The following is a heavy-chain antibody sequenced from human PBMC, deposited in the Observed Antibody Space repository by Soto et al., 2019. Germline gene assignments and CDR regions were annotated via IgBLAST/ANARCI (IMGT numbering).Heavy chain of an antibody. D-gene: IGHD3-10*01. CDR1: GFMFSSYW. J-gene: IGHJ4*02. CDR2: INSDGSST. V-gene: IGHV3-74*01. CDR3: ASDLMEGHPSGSY. Sequence: EVQLVESGGGLVQPGGSLRLSCAASGFMFSSYWMHWVRQAPGKGLAWVSRINSDGSSTDYADSVKGRFTISRDNAKNTMYLQNNSMRAEDTALYYWASDLMEGHPSGSYWGQGTLVTVSS.